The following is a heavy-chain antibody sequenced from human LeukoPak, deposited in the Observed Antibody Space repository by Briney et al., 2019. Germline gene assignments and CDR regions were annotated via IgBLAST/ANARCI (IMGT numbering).Heavy chain of an antibody. Sequence: GGSLRLSCAASGFTFSNYWMSWVRQAPGKGLEWVANIKQDGSEKYYVDSVKGRFTISRDNAKNSVYLQMNSLRGEDTAVYYCASTGSGWGQGALVTVSS. D-gene: IGHD3-10*01. J-gene: IGHJ4*02. CDR2: IKQDGSEK. CDR3: ASTGSG. CDR1: GFTFSNYW. V-gene: IGHV3-7*01.